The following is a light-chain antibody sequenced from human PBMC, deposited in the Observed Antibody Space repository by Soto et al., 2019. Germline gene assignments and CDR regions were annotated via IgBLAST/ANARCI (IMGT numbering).Light chain of an antibody. J-gene: IGLJ2*01. V-gene: IGLV2-14*01. CDR1: SSDVGGYNS. Sequence: QSALTQPASVSGSPGQSITISCTGTSSDVGGYNSVSWYQPHPGKAPKLMIYNVSNRPSGVSIRYSGSKSGNTASLTISGLQAEDEADYDCSSYTSSSTRVFGGGTQLTVL. CDR3: SSYTSSSTRV. CDR2: NVS.